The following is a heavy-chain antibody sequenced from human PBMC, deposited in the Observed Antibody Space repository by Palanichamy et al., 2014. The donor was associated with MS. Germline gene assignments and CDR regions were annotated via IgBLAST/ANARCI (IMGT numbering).Heavy chain of an antibody. J-gene: IGHJ5*02. D-gene: IGHD4-17*01. Sequence: QVQLVESGGGSVKPGGSLRLSCAASGFTFKDYYMAWIRQAPGKKLEWVSYISSSGEIIYYADSVKGRFTISRDNAKKSLYLQMNSLRVEDTAVYYCARDIEDDSGEHRGGNPWGQGTLVTVSS. V-gene: IGHV3-11*01. CDR3: ARDIEDDSGEHRGGNP. CDR1: GFTFKDYY. CDR2: ISSSGEII.